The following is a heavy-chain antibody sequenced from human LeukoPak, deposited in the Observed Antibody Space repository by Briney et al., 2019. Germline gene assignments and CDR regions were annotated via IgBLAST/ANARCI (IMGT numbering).Heavy chain of an antibody. Sequence: SETLSLTCTVSGGSISSYYWSWIRQPPGKGLEWIGYIYYSGSTNYNPSLKSRVTISVDTSKNQFSLKLSSVTAADTAVYYCAILSFNHGIYVWGQGTTVTVSS. CDR1: GGSISSYY. V-gene: IGHV4-59*08. J-gene: IGHJ6*02. CDR3: AILSFNHGIYV. CDR2: IYYSGST. D-gene: IGHD2-15*01.